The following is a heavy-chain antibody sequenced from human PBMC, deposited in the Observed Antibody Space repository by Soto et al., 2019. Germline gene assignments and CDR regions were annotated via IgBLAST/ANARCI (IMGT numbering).Heavy chain of an antibody. J-gene: IGHJ4*02. Sequence: GGSLRLSCAASGFTFSSYGMHWVRQAPGKGLEWVAVIWYDGSNKYYADSVKGRFTISRDNSKNTLYLQMNSLRAEDTAVYYCASDGYYYDSSGYYYVYWGQGTLVTVSS. D-gene: IGHD3-22*01. CDR3: ASDGYYYDSSGYYYVY. CDR2: IWYDGSNK. V-gene: IGHV3-33*01. CDR1: GFTFSSYG.